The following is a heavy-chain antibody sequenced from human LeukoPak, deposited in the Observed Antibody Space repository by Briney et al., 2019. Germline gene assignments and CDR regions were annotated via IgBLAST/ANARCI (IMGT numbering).Heavy chain of an antibody. J-gene: IGHJ2*01. CDR1: GGSTSSGSYY. D-gene: IGHD3-9*01. CDR2: IYSSGST. V-gene: IGHV4-61*02. Sequence: SETLSLTCTVSGGSTSSGSYYWSWIRQPAGKGLEWIGRIYSSGSTNYNPSLKSRVTISLDTSKNQFSLKLSSVTAPDTAVYYCARQYSDILTGYHRGELYWYFDLWGRGTLVTVSS. CDR3: ARQYSDILTGYHRGELYWYFDL.